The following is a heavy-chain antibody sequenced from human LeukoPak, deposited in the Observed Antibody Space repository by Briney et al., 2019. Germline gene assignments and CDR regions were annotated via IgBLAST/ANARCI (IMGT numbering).Heavy chain of an antibody. CDR3: ARDRGQWLLNWFAP. V-gene: IGHV4-59*13. CDR1: RRSISSYY. J-gene: IGHJ5*02. D-gene: IGHD6-19*01. CDR2: IYCSGST. Sequence: PSETLSLTCSVSRRSISSYYWSWIRQTPGWGVERIGYIYCSGSTKYNPSLKSRVTISVDTSKNQFSLKLSSVTAADTAVYYCARDRGQWLLNWFAPWGQGTLVTVSS.